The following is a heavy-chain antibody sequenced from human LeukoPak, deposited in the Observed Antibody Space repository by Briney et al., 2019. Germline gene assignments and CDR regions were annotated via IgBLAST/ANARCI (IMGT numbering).Heavy chain of an antibody. J-gene: IGHJ4*02. V-gene: IGHV3-30*03. CDR3: AGIDY. CDR1: GFTFSSYG. Sequence: GGSLRLSCAASGFTFSSYGMHWVRQAPGKGLEWVAVISYDGSNKYYADSVKGRFTISRDNSKNTLYPQMNSLRAEDTAVYYCAGIDYWGQGTLVTVSS. CDR2: ISYDGSNK.